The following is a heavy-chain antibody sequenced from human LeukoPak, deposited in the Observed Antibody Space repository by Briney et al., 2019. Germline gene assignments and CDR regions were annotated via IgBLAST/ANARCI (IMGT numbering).Heavy chain of an antibody. J-gene: IGHJ2*01. CDR1: GGSISSGNYY. D-gene: IGHD3-3*01. CDR3: ARDFWSGYSHWYFDH. V-gene: IGHV4-30-4*08. CDR2: IYYSGST. Sequence: PSQTLSLTCTVSGGSISSGNYYWSWIRQPPGKGLEWIGYIYYSGSTYYNPSLKSRVTISVDTSKNQFSLRLSSVTAADTAVYYCARDFWSGYSHWYFDHWGRGTLVTVSS.